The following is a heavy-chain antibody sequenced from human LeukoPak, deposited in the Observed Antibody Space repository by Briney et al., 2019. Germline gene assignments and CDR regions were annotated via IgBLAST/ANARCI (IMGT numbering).Heavy chain of an antibody. CDR2: IYYSDNTYSSGSA. CDR1: GASIRSHY. V-gene: IGHV4-59*08. CDR3: AGKAPKKGWFDP. Sequence: PSETLSLTCTVSGASIRSHYWSWIRQSPGTGLEWIGNIYYSDNTYSSGSATYNPSLKSRVTISIDTSRNQFSLKLSSVTAADTAVCYCAGKAPKKGWFDPWGQGTLVTVSS. J-gene: IGHJ5*02.